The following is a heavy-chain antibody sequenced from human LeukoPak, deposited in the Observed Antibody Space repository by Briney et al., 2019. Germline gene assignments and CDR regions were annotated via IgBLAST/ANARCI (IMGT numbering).Heavy chain of an antibody. J-gene: IGHJ6*03. CDR3: ARESYYYDSSGYRKSYYYMDV. Sequence: GGSLRLSCTVSGFTVSSNSMSWVRQAPGKGLEWVSFIYSDNTHYSDSVKGRFTISRDNSKNTLYLQMNSLRAEDTAVYYCARESYYYDSSGYRKSYYYMDVWGKGTTVTISS. D-gene: IGHD3-22*01. V-gene: IGHV3-66*03. CDR2: IYSDNT. CDR1: GFTVSSNS.